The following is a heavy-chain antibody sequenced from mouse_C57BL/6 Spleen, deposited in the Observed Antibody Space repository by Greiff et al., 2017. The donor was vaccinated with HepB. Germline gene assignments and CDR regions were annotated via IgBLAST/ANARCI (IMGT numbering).Heavy chain of an antibody. Sequence: QVQLQQPGAELVMPGASVKLSCKASGYTFTSYWMHWVKQRPGQGLEWIGEIDPSDSYTNYNQKFKGKSTLTVDKSSSTAYMQLSSLTSEDSAVYYCARRGMVTKGVYAMDYWGQGTSVTVSS. CDR2: IDPSDSYT. CDR1: GYTFTSYW. D-gene: IGHD2-2*01. J-gene: IGHJ4*01. CDR3: ARRGMVTKGVYAMDY. V-gene: IGHV1-69*01.